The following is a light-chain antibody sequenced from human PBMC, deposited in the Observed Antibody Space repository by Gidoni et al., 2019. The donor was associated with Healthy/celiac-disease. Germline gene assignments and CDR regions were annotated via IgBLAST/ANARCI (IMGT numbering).Light chain of an antibody. CDR2: AAS. Sequence: DIQMTQSPSSLSASVGDRVTITCRASQSISSYLNWFQQKPGKAPKLLIYAASSLQSGVPSRFSGSGSGTAFTLTILSLQPADFSTYYCQQSYRTPTFGQGTKLEIK. J-gene: IGKJ2*01. CDR1: QSISSY. CDR3: QQSYRTPT. V-gene: IGKV1-39*01.